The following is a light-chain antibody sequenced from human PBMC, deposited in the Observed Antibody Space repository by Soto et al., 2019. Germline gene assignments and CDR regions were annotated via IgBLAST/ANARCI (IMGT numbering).Light chain of an antibody. V-gene: IGLV2-14*02. CDR3: SSYTSTNTLV. Sequence: QSALTQPASVSGSPGQSVSISCTGTTSDIGTFNLVSWYQQHPGKAPKLMIYEGSQRPSGVSNRFSGSKSGNTASLTISGLQAEDEADYYCSSYTSTNTLVFGGGTQLTVL. CDR1: TSDIGTFNL. CDR2: EGS. J-gene: IGLJ2*01.